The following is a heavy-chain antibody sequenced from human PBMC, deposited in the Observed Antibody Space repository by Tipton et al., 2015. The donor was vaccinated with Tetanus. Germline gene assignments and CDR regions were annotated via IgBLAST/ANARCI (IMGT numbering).Heavy chain of an antibody. Sequence: QLVQSGAEEKRPGASLTVSCKASGYNFTGYYLYWVRQAPGQGLEWMGWINPNGGDTSYAQKFQGRVSMTSDTSISADYMVLSRLRSDDTAVYYCARDRGDYIYYGMDVWGQGTTVTVSS. CDR3: ARDRGDYIYYGMDV. CDR1: GYNFTGYY. J-gene: IGHJ6*02. CDR2: INPNGGDT. V-gene: IGHV1-2*02. D-gene: IGHD3-22*01.